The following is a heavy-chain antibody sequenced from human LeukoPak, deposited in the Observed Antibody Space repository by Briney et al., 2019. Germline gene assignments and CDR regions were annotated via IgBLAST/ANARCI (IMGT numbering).Heavy chain of an antibody. D-gene: IGHD1-26*01. Sequence: SETLSLTCTVSGYSISSGHYWGWIRQPPGKGLEWIGNMYYSGSTNYNPSLKSRVTISGGTSKNQFSLKLSSVTAADTAVYYCAGAELQAFDIWGQGTMVTVSS. CDR3: AGAELQAFDI. V-gene: IGHV4-38-2*02. CDR1: GYSISSGHY. J-gene: IGHJ3*02. CDR2: MYYSGST.